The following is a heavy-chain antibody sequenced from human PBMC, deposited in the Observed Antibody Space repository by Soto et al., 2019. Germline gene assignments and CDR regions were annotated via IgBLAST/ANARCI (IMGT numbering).Heavy chain of an antibody. CDR3: ARDGPRGHYYYYGMDV. Sequence: QVQLVESGGGVVQPGRSLRLSCAASGFTFSSYAMHWVRQAPGKGLEWVAVISYDGSNKYYADSVKGRFTISRDNSKNTLYLQMNSLSAEDTAVYYCARDGPRGHYYYYGMDVWGQGTTVTVSS. J-gene: IGHJ6*02. CDR2: ISYDGSNK. CDR1: GFTFSSYA. V-gene: IGHV3-30-3*01. D-gene: IGHD6-25*01.